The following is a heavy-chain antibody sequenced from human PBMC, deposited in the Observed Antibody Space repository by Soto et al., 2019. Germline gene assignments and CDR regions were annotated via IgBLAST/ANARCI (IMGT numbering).Heavy chain of an antibody. CDR3: ARGIAAPSV. Sequence: SETLSLTCTVSGGSISSVDYYWIWIRQPPGKGLEWIGYIYYSGSTYYNPSLKSRLTISVDTSKNEFSLRLSSVTAADTAVYYCARGIAAPSVWGQGTLVTVSS. J-gene: IGHJ4*02. CDR1: GGSISSVDYY. CDR2: IYYSGST. V-gene: IGHV4-30-4*01. D-gene: IGHD6-13*01.